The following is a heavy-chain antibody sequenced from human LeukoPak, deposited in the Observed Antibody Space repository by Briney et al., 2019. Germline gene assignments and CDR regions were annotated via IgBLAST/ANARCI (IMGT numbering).Heavy chain of an antibody. V-gene: IGHV3-30*04. CDR3: ARDFVRPPHYYYYGMDV. Sequence: GGSLRLSCAASGFTFSTYTMHWVRQTPDKRLEWVAAISYDGNNENYAESVKGRFTVSRDNSKNTLYLQMNSLRAEDTAVYYCARDFVRPPHYYYYGMDVWGQGTTVTVSS. D-gene: IGHD6-6*01. CDR2: ISYDGNNE. J-gene: IGHJ6*02. CDR1: GFTFSTYT.